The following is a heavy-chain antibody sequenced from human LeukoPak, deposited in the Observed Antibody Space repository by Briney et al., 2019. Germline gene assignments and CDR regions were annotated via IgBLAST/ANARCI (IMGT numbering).Heavy chain of an antibody. CDR2: ISSDGTGT. V-gene: IGHV3-74*01. Sequence: PGGSLRLSCAASGFTFSGSSMHWVRQAPGKGLVWVSRISSDGTGTSYADSVKGRFTISRDNAKNTLYLQMNSLRVEDTAVYYCARGGTWAFDYWGQGALVTVSS. CDR3: ARGGTWAFDY. D-gene: IGHD3-16*01. J-gene: IGHJ4*02. CDR1: GFTFSGSS.